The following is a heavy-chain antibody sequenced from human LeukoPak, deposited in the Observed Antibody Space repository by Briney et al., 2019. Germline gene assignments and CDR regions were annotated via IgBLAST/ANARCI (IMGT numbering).Heavy chain of an antibody. CDR2: IRYDGSNK. D-gene: IGHD2-2*03. CDR1: GFTFSTYA. V-gene: IGHV3-30*02. Sequence: GRSLRLSCAASGFTFSTYAIHWVRPAPGKGLEWVAFIRYDGSNKYYADSVKGRFTISRDNSKNTLYLQMNSLRAEDTAVYYCAKDGMDIVVVPAAIYYYYYYMDVWGKGTTVTISS. CDR3: AKDGMDIVVVPAAIYYYYYYMDV. J-gene: IGHJ6*03.